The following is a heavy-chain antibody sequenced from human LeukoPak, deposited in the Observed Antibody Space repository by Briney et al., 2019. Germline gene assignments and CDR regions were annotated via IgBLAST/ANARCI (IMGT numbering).Heavy chain of an antibody. CDR3: ARGLSGYSYGYYFDY. D-gene: IGHD5-18*01. V-gene: IGHV3-21*01. Sequence: PGGSLRLSCAASGFTFSSYSMNWVRQAPGKGLEWVSSISSSSSYIYYADSVKGRFTISRDNAKNSPYLQMNSLRAEDTAVYYCARGLSGYSYGYYFDYWGQGTLVTVSS. J-gene: IGHJ4*02. CDR2: ISSSSSYI. CDR1: GFTFSSYS.